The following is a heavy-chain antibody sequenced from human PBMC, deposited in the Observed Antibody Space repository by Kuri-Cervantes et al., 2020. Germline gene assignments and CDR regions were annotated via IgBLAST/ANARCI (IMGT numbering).Heavy chain of an antibody. V-gene: IGHV3-23*01. CDR3: ARDGLPYYYYYYMDV. D-gene: IGHD3/OR15-3a*01. J-gene: IGHJ6*03. CDR2: ISGSGGST. CDR1: GFTFSSYA. Sequence: GESLKISCAASGFTFSSYAMSWVRQAPGKGLEWVSAISGSGGSTYYADSVKGRFTISRDNAKNSLYLQMNSLRAEDTAVYYCARDGLPYYYYYYMDVWGKGTTVTVSS.